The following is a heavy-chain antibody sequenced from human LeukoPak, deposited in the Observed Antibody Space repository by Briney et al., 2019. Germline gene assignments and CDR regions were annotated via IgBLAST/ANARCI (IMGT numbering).Heavy chain of an antibody. CDR3: ARAETLAAIYFDF. Sequence: SQTLSLTCSVSGGSISPYYWSWIRQPPGRGLEWIGYIFYSGVTTYNPSLKSRVSISLDSPKNQFFLRLTSVTAADTAMYYCARAETLAAIYFDFWGQGRLVTVSS. CDR1: GGSISPYY. D-gene: IGHD6-25*01. V-gene: IGHV4-59*01. J-gene: IGHJ4*02. CDR2: IFYSGVT.